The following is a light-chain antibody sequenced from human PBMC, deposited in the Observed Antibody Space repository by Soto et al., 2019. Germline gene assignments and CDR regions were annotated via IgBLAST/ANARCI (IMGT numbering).Light chain of an antibody. Sequence: DIQMTQSPSSLSASVGDTVTITCQASQDISKYLNWYQQKLGKAPKLLIYDASNLETGVPSRFSGSGSGTDFTFTISSLQSEDIATYYCQQYDNLPPLFTFGPGTKVNIK. CDR2: DAS. J-gene: IGKJ3*01. CDR3: QQYDNLPPLFT. V-gene: IGKV1-33*01. CDR1: QDISKY.